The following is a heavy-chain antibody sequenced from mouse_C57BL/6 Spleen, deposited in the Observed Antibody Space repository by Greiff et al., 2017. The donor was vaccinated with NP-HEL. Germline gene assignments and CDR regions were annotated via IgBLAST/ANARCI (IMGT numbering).Heavy chain of an antibody. CDR2: IYPGSSST. D-gene: IGHD2-3*01. Sequence: QVQLQQPGAELVKPGASVKMSCKASGYTFTSYWITWVKQRPGQGLEWIGDIYPGSSSTNYNEKFKSKATLTVDTSSSTAYMQLSSLTSEDSAVYYCARYYGYSVYFDYWGQGTTLTVSS. CDR1: GYTFTSYW. CDR3: ARYYGYSVYFDY. V-gene: IGHV1-55*01. J-gene: IGHJ2*01.